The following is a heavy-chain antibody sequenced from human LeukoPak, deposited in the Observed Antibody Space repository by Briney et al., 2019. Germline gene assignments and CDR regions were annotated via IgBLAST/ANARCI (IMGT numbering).Heavy chain of an antibody. CDR2: INHSGST. J-gene: IGHJ3*02. V-gene: IGHV4-34*01. Sequence: SETLSLTCAVYGGSFSGYYWSWIRQPPGKGLEWIGEINHSGSTNYNPSLKSRVTISVDTSKNQFSLKLSSVTAADTAVYYCATPTRDYYDSSGYSPKLDAFDIWGQGTMVIVSS. CDR3: ATPTRDYYDSSGYSPKLDAFDI. CDR1: GGSFSGYY. D-gene: IGHD3-22*01.